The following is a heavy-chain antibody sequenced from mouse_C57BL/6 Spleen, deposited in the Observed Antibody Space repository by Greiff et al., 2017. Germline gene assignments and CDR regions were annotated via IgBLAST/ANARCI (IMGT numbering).Heavy chain of an antibody. Sequence: VQLQQPGAELVKPGASVKLSCKASGYTFTSYWMHWVKQRPGRGLEWIGSIEPNSGGTKYNEKFKSQATLTVDKPSSTAYMQLISLTSEDSAVFYCARSGSSPYFDYWGQGTTLTVSS. J-gene: IGHJ2*01. CDR2: IEPNSGGT. CDR3: ARSGSSPYFDY. V-gene: IGHV1-72*01. D-gene: IGHD1-1*01. CDR1: GYTFTSYW.